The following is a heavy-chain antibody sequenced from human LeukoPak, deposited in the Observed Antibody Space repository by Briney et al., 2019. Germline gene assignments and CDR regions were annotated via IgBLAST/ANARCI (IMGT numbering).Heavy chain of an antibody. CDR1: GFTFSSYS. J-gene: IGHJ6*04. Sequence: GGSLRLSCAASGFTFSSYSMNWVRQAPGKGLEWVSSISSSSYIYYADSVKGRFTISRDNAKNSLYLQMNSLRAEDTAVYYCARDGKPYSSGWYVYYYGMDVWGKGTTVTVSS. CDR2: ISSSSYI. V-gene: IGHV3-21*01. CDR3: ARDGKPYSSGWYVYYYGMDV. D-gene: IGHD6-19*01.